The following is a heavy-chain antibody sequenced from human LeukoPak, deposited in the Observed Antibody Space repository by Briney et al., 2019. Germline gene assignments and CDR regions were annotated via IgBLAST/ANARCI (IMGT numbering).Heavy chain of an antibody. CDR1: GYTFTGYY. Sequence: VASVKVSCKASGYTFTGYYMHWVRQAPGQGLEWMGWINPNSGGTNYAQKFQGRVTMTRDTSISTAYMELSRLRSDDTAVYYCARARLRITMVRGVIPGIGYWGHGTLVTVSS. J-gene: IGHJ4*01. CDR2: INPNSGGT. CDR3: ARARLRITMVRGVIPGIGY. V-gene: IGHV1-2*02. D-gene: IGHD3-10*01.